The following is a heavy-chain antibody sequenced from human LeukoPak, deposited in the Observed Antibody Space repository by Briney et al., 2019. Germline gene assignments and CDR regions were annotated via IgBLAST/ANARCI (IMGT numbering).Heavy chain of an antibody. Sequence: ASVKVSCTASGYTFTSYGISWVRQAPGQGLEWMGGIIPTFGTANYAQKFQGRVTITADESTSTAYMELSSLRSEDTAVYYCARPRLYQLPFCMDVWGQGTTVTVSS. J-gene: IGHJ6*02. D-gene: IGHD2-2*01. V-gene: IGHV1-69*13. CDR1: GYTFTSYG. CDR3: ARPRLYQLPFCMDV. CDR2: IIPTFGTA.